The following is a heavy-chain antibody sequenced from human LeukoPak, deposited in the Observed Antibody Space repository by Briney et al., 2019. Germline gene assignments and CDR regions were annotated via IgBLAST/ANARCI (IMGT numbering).Heavy chain of an antibody. J-gene: IGHJ5*02. CDR3: ARGGDLGLSSWFPGFDP. CDR1: GYKFIGHY. CDR2: FNPNTGAT. Sequence: GASVKVSCKTSGYKFIGHYMQWVRQAPGQGLEWMGWFNPNTGATNYAQKFQGRVTMTRDTSISTAYMELSRLRSDDTAVYYCARGGDLGLSSWFPGFDPWGQGTLVTVSS. D-gene: IGHD6-13*01. V-gene: IGHV1-2*02.